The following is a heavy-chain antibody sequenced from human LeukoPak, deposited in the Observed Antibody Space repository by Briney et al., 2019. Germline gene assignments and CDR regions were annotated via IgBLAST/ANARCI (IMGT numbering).Heavy chain of an antibody. V-gene: IGHV4-34*01. CDR3: SMRADAFDI. J-gene: IGHJ3*02. CDR2: INHSGST. Sequence: SETLSLTCAVYGGSFSGYYWSWVRQPPGKGMEWIGEINHSGSTNYNPSLKSRVTISVDTSKNQFSLKLSSVTAADTAVYYCSMRADAFDIWGQGTMVTVSS. CDR1: GGSFSGYY.